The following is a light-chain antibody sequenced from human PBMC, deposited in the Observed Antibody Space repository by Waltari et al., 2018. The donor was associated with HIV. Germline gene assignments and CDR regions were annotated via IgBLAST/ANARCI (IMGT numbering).Light chain of an antibody. V-gene: IGLV1-44*01. Sequence: QSVLTQPPSASGNPGQMVTISCSGGSSYIGRQTVDCYPQLTGTAPQPLIYSNDQRPSWIPYRFSGSKSGTSASLAISGLQSEDEADYYCAAWDDSLNVWVFGGGTKLTVL. J-gene: IGLJ3*02. CDR3: AAWDDSLNVWV. CDR2: SND. CDR1: SSYIGRQT.